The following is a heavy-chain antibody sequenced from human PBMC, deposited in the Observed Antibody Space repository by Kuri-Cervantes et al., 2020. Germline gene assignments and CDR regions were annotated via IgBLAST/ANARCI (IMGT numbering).Heavy chain of an antibody. CDR3: ARLDGTSSHY. V-gene: IGHV4-34*01. Sequence: GSLRLSCAASGFTFDDYGMSWVRQPPGKGLEWIEEINHSGSTYYNPSLKSRVTISVDTSKNQFSLKLSSVTAADTAVYYCARLDGTSSHYWGQGTLVTVSS. D-gene: IGHD2-2*01. J-gene: IGHJ4*02. CDR2: INHSGST. CDR1: GFTFDDYG.